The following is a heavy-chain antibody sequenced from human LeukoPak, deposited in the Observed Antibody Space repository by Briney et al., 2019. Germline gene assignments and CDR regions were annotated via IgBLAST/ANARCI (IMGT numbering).Heavy chain of an antibody. J-gene: IGHJ5*02. CDR1: GYTFTGFY. CDR2: INPNSGAT. V-gene: IGHV1-2*02. Sequence: ASVKASCKACGYTFTGFYMHWVRQAPGQGLEWMGWINPNSGATDYAQTFQGRVTMTRDTSITTAYMELSSLRSDDTAVYYCARRGIINREFDRWGQGTLVTVSS. CDR3: ARRGIINREFDR. D-gene: IGHD3-10*01.